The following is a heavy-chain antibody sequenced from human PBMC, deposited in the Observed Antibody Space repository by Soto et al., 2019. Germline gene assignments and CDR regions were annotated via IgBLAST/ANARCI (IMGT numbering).Heavy chain of an antibody. CDR3: ARGHLGITTTGTWYDFDY. Sequence: SETLSLTCTVSGDSISSYYWTWIRQPPGKGLEYIGYIYYSGRTYYNPSLKSRVTISVDASKNQFSLKLSSVTAADTAVYYCARGHLGITTTGTWYDFDYWGQGTLVTVSS. V-gene: IGHV4-59*01. CDR2: IYYSGRT. J-gene: IGHJ4*02. CDR1: GDSISSYY. D-gene: IGHD2-15*01.